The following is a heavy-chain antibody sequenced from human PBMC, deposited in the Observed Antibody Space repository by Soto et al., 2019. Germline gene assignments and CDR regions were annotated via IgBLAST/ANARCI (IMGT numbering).Heavy chain of an antibody. D-gene: IGHD6-19*01. CDR2: ISAYNGNT. J-gene: IGHJ6*02. Sequence: GXSVKVSCKASGYTFTSYGISCVRQAPGQGLEWMGWISAYNGNTNYAQNLQGRVTMTRDTSTSTAYMELRSLRSDDTAVYYCASGIAVAGIYYYYGMDVWSQGTTVTVSS. CDR3: ASGIAVAGIYYYYGMDV. V-gene: IGHV1-18*04. CDR1: GYTFTSYG.